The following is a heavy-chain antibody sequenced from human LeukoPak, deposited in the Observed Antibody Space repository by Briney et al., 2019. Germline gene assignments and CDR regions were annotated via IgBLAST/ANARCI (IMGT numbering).Heavy chain of an antibody. CDR3: AGGKGQQTPDWFDP. V-gene: IGHV4-31*03. CDR2: IFYTGST. Sequence: SETLSLTCTVAGVSINSDNYYWTWIRQHPGKGLEWIGFIFYTGSTSYNRSLKRRVAISTDTSTNQFSLRLTSVTAADTAVYYCAGGKGQQTPDWFDPWGQGTQVTVSS. CDR1: GVSINSDNYY. J-gene: IGHJ5*02. D-gene: IGHD3-16*01.